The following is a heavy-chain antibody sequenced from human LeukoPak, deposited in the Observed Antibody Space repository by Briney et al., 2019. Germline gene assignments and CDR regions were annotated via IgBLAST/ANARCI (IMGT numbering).Heavy chain of an antibody. CDR1: GYTFTSYY. Sequence: ASVKVSCKASGYTFTSYYMHWVRQAPGQGHEWMGLINPSGSSTNYAQKFRGRVTMIRDTSTTTVYMELSSLRSEDTAVYYCAREESGGYFDYGGQGTLVTVSS. CDR2: INPSGSST. CDR3: AREESGGYFDY. D-gene: IGHD2-8*02. V-gene: IGHV1-46*01. J-gene: IGHJ4*02.